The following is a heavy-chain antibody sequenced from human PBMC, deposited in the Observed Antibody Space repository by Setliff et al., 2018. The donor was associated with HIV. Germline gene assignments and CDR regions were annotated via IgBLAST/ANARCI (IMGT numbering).Heavy chain of an antibody. CDR3: AREATPRHSSGWVYFDY. J-gene: IGHJ4*02. CDR2: INSDGTST. V-gene: IGHV3-74*03. Sequence: GESLKISCAASGFTFSPYWMHWVRQAPGKGLVWVSRINSDGTSTTYTDSVKGRFTMSRDNAKDSVYLQMNTLRVEDTAVYYCAREATPRHSSGWVYFDYWGQGMMVTVSS. CDR1: GFTFSPYW. D-gene: IGHD6-19*01.